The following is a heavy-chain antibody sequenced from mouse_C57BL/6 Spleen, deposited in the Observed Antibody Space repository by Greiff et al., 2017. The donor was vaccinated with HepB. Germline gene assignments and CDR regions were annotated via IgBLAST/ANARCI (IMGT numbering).Heavy chain of an antibody. CDR2: ISSGSSTI. D-gene: IGHD2-1*01. Sequence: EVQGVESGGGLVKPGGSLKLSCAASGFTFSDYGMHWVRQAPEKGLEWVAYISSGSSTIYYADTVKGRFTISRDNAKNTLFLQMTSLRSEDTSMYYCARNLLWYFDVWGTGTTVTVSS. CDR1: GFTFSDYG. CDR3: ARNLLWYFDV. J-gene: IGHJ1*03. V-gene: IGHV5-17*01.